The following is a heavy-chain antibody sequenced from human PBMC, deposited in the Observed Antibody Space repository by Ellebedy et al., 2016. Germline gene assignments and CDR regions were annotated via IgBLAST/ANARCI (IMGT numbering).Heavy chain of an antibody. D-gene: IGHD3-22*01. V-gene: IGHV3-53*01. CDR2: IYSDMTT. Sequence: GGSLRLXXAASGFTVSSNFMSWVRQAPGKGLEWVSVIYSDMTTYYADSVKGRFTISRDNAKNSLYLQMNSLRAEDTAVYYCARDGYYDSSGFTYYYYYGMDVWGQGTTVTVSS. CDR1: GFTVSSNF. J-gene: IGHJ6*02. CDR3: ARDGYYDSSGFTYYYYYGMDV.